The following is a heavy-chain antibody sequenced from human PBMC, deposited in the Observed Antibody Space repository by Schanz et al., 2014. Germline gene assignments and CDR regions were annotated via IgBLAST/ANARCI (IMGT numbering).Heavy chain of an antibody. J-gene: IGHJ5*02. D-gene: IGHD3-10*01. CDR2: VYTSGST. CDR1: GGSISSFY. V-gene: IGHV4-4*07. CDR3: ARLMVPGWFDP. Sequence: QVQLQESGPGLVKSSETLSLTCTVSGGSISSFYWGWIRQPAGKGLEWIGRVYTSGSTNYNPSLKSRVTRSLDTSKTQFSLKLSSVTAADTAVYYCARLMVPGWFDPWGQGQLVTVSS.